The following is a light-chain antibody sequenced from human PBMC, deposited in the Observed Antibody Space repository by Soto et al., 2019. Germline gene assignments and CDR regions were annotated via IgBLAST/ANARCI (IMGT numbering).Light chain of an antibody. CDR2: DVS. Sequence: QSVLTQPASVSGSPGQSITISCTGNNSEGGDYRSVSWYQQHPGKAPKLVIYDVSNLPSGVSYRFSGSKSGNTASLTISGLQAEDEADYYCSSYTSTSTQVFGTGTKVTVL. V-gene: IGLV2-14*03. CDR1: NSEGGDYRS. CDR3: SSYTSTSTQV. J-gene: IGLJ1*01.